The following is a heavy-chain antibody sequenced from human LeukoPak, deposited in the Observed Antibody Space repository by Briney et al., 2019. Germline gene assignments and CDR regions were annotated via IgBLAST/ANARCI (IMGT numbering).Heavy chain of an antibody. CDR1: GFIFDDYV. CDR2: ISWNSGSI. J-gene: IGHJ4*02. V-gene: IGHV3-9*01. CDR3: AKDIPPYSSKWYYFDY. D-gene: IGHD6-13*01. Sequence: SGGCLRLSCAASGFIFDDYVMHWVRQAPGKGLEWVSGISWNSGSIGYADSVKGRFTIAREHAKNSLYLQMNSLRAEDTALYYCAKDIPPYSSKWYYFDYWGEGPLVTVSS.